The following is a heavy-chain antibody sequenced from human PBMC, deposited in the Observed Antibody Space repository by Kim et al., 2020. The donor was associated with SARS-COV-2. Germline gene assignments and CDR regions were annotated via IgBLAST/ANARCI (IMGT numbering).Heavy chain of an antibody. CDR1: GGSISSSNW. V-gene: IGHV4-4*02. Sequence: SETLSLTCAVSGGSISSSNWWSGVRQPTGKGLEWIGEIYHSGSTNYNPSLKSRVTISVDKSKNQFSLRLSSVTAADTAVDYCAGWFGELFGWFDPWGQGTLVTVSS. CDR2: IYHSGST. D-gene: IGHD3-10*01. CDR3: AGWFGELFGWFDP. J-gene: IGHJ5*02.